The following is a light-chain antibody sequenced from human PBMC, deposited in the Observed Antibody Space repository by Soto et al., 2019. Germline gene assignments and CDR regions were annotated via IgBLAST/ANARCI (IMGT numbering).Light chain of an antibody. CDR2: LEGSGNY. J-gene: IGLJ3*02. CDR3: ETWDSKGV. CDR1: SGHSSYI. Sequence: QSVLTQSSSASASLGSSVKLTCTLSSGHSSYIIAWHQQQPGKAPRYLMKLEGSGNYNKGSGVPDRFSGSSSGADRYLTISYLQFEDEADYYCETWDSKGVFGGGTKVTVL. V-gene: IGLV4-60*02.